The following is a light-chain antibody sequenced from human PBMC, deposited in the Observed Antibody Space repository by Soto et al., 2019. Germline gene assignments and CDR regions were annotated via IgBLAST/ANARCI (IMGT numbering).Light chain of an antibody. J-gene: IGKJ1*01. CDR2: AAS. CDR3: QQYGSFPPT. Sequence: DIQMTQSPSSLSASVGDRVTITCRASQGISNYLAWIQQKPGKAPKSLIYAASSLLIGVPSKFSGSRSETYFTLPISGLQPEDSGTYDGQQYGSFPPTFGQGTKVEIK. CDR1: QGISNY. V-gene: IGKV1-16*02.